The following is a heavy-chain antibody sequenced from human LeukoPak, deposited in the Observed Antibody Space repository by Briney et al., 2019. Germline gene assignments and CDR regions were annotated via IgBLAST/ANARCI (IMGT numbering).Heavy chain of an antibody. V-gene: IGHV1-69*13. CDR3: ARVRITGTTFIGYYYYGIDV. CDR2: IIPIFGTA. D-gene: IGHD1-20*01. CDR1: GGTFSSYA. J-gene: IGHJ6*02. Sequence: GASVKVSCTASGGTFSSYAISWVRQAPGQGLEWMGGIIPIFGTANYAQKFQGRVTITADESTSTAYMELSSLRSEDTAVYYCARVRITGTTFIGYYYYGIDVWGQGTTVTVSS.